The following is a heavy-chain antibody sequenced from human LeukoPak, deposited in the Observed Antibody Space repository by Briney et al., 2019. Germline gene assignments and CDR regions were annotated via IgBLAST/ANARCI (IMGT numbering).Heavy chain of an antibody. J-gene: IGHJ4*02. CDR2: INSDGSTT. D-gene: IGHD1-7*01. Sequence: GGSLRLSCAASGFTFRTYWMHWVRQTPGQGQVRVSRINSDGSTTNYADSVEGRFTVSRDNAQNTLYLQMSSLRADDTAVYYCARAGNYYFEYCGQGALVTVSS. V-gene: IGHV3-74*01. CDR1: GFTFRTYW. CDR3: ARAGNYYFEY.